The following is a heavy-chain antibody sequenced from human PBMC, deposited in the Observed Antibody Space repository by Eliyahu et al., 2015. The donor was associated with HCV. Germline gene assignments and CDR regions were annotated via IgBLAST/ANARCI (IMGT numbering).Heavy chain of an antibody. V-gene: IGHV2-5*02. CDR3: ARRPSNSGIDS. CDR1: GFSLSTNSMG. J-gene: IGHJ5*01. D-gene: IGHD3-10*01. Sequence: QITLKESGPAVVRPTETLTLTCTFSGFSLSTNSMGVAWIRQPPGKALEWLGFIYWDDEKRYSPSLKNRLTITKDTSNNQVVLTMTNMHPLDTATYYCARRPSNSGIDSWGQGTLVTVS. CDR2: IYWDDEK.